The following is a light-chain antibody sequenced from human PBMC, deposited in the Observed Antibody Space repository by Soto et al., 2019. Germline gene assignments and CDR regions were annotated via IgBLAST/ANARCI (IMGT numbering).Light chain of an antibody. Sequence: QSVLTQPASVSGSPGQSITISCTGTSSDVGGYNYVSWYQQHPGKAPKLMIYDVSNRPSGVSNRFSGSKSGNTASLTISGLQAEDEADYYCSSYTSSSPYVFGTGTSSPS. CDR2: DVS. V-gene: IGLV2-14*01. CDR3: SSYTSSSPYV. J-gene: IGLJ1*01. CDR1: SSDVGGYNY.